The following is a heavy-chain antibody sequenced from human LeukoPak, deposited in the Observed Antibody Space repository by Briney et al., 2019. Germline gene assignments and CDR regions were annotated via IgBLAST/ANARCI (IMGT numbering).Heavy chain of an antibody. D-gene: IGHD2-2*01. J-gene: IGHJ5*02. CDR3: AKDSLLPYCSSTSCLNWFDP. CDR2: ISYDGSNK. CDR1: GFTFSSYG. V-gene: IGHV3-30*18. Sequence: GGSLRLSCAASGFTFSSYGMHWVRHAPGKGLEWVAFISYDGSNKYYADSVKGRFTISRDNSKNTLYLQMNSLRAEDTAVYYCAKDSLLPYCSSTSCLNWFDPWGQGTLVTVSS.